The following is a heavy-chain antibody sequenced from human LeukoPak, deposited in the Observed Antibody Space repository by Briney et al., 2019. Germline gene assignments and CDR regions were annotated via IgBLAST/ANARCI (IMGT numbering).Heavy chain of an antibody. CDR3: GKTTVGYSSGQKPAWPVDY. CDR1: GFTFSSYA. J-gene: IGHJ4*02. D-gene: IGHD5-18*01. V-gene: IGHV3-23*01. Sequence: GGSLRLSCAASGFTFSSYAMHWVRQAPGKGLEWVAGIFGSGGSPHYADPVKGRFTISRDNSRNTVYLQINSLRAEDTAVSYCGKTTVGYSSGQKPAWPVDYWGQGTLVTVSS. CDR2: IFGSGGSP.